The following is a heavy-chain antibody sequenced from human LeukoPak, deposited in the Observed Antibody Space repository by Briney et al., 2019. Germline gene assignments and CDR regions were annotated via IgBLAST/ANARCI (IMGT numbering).Heavy chain of an antibody. CDR1: GGSISSGGYY. D-gene: IGHD6-6*01. J-gene: IGHJ4*02. Sequence: PSETLSLTCTVSGGSISSGGYYWSWIRQHPGKGLEWIGYIYYSGSTYCNPSLKSRVTISVDTSKNQFSLKLSSVTAADTAVYYCARLTAGGIAARPRGHFDYWGQGTLVTVSS. CDR3: ARLTAGGIAARPRGHFDY. V-gene: IGHV4-31*03. CDR2: IYYSGST.